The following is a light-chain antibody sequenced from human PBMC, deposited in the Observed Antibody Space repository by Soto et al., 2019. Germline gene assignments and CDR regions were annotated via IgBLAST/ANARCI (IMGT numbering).Light chain of an antibody. CDR3: PPCDKLPPTYS. CDR1: QDISNY. CDR2: DAS. Sequence: DIQMTQSPSSLSASVGDRVTITCQASQDISNYLNWYQQKPGKAPKLLIYDASNLETGVRSRFSGSGSGTDFPFTISGLQPEDIATHYCPPCDKLPPTYSFGQGTKLEIK. J-gene: IGKJ2*03. V-gene: IGKV1-33*01.